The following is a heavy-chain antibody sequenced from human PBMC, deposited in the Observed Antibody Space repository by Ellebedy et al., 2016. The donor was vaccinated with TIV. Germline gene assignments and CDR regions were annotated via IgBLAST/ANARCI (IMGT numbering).Heavy chain of an antibody. CDR1: GGSFSGYY. V-gene: IGHV4-34*01. J-gene: IGHJ4*02. Sequence: SETLSLTXAVYGGSFSGYYWSWIRQPPGKGLEWIGEINHSGSTNYNPSLKSRVTISVDTSKNQFSLKLSSVTAADTAVYYCARLMGYYFDYWGQGTLVTVSS. D-gene: IGHD2-8*01. CDR3: ARLMGYYFDY. CDR2: INHSGST.